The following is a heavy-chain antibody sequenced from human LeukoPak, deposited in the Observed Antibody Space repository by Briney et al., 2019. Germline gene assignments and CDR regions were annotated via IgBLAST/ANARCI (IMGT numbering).Heavy chain of an antibody. J-gene: IGHJ4*02. CDR1: GITFSNYA. CDR2: ISGSAHKI. CDR3: AGRPTGYSSGYIH. V-gene: IGHV3-23*01. Sequence: GGSLRLSCVASGITFSNYAVSWVRQAPERGLDWVSVISGSAHKIRYADSVKGRFTISRDNSENIVYLQMNNLRVEDTAVYYCAGRPTGYSSGYIHWGQGTLVTVSS. D-gene: IGHD5-18*01.